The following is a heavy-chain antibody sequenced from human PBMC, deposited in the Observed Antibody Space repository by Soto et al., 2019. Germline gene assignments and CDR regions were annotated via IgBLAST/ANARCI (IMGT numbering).Heavy chain of an antibody. Sequence: PGESLKISCKGSGYSFTSYLISWVRQMPGKGLEWMGRIDPSDSYTNYSPSFQGHVTISADKSISTAYLQWSSLKASDTAMYYCATTSHTAMVYYFDYWGQGTLVTVSS. V-gene: IGHV5-10-1*01. CDR3: ATTSHTAMVYYFDY. J-gene: IGHJ4*02. CDR1: GYSFTSYL. CDR2: IDPSDSYT. D-gene: IGHD5-18*01.